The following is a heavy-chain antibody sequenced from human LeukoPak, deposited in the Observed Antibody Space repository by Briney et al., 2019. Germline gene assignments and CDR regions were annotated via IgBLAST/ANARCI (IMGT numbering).Heavy chain of an antibody. Sequence: GGSLRLSFAASGXTFSSYGMHWVRQAPGKGLEWVAVISYDGSNKYYADSVKGRFTISRDNSKNTLYLQMNSLRAEDTAVYYCAKDHIAAAGMIDYWGQGTLVTVSS. CDR3: AKDHIAAAGMIDY. V-gene: IGHV3-30*18. J-gene: IGHJ4*02. D-gene: IGHD6-13*01. CDR1: GXTFSSYG. CDR2: ISYDGSNK.